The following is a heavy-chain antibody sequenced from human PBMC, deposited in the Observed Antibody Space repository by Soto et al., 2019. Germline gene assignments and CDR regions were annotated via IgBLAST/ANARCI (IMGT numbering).Heavy chain of an antibody. CDR2: IYYSGNT. V-gene: IGHV4-30-4*01. D-gene: IGHD2-15*01. Sequence: QVQLQESGPGLVKPSQTLSLTCTVSGGSISSGDYYWSWIRQSPGKGLEWIGYIYYSGNTYYNPSLKSRVPXSXXTSKNQFSRKLSSVTAADTAVYYCARGLGGGWFDPWGQGTLVTVSS. J-gene: IGHJ5*02. CDR3: ARGLGGGWFDP. CDR1: GGSISSGDYY.